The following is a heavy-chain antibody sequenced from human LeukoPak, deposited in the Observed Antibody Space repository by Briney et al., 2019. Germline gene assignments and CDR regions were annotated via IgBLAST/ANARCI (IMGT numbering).Heavy chain of an antibody. D-gene: IGHD3-10*01. Sequence: GGSLRLSCAASGFTFSSCDMHWVRQATGKGLKWVSAIGTAGDTYYPGSVKGRFTISRENAKNSLYLQMNSLRAEDTAVYYCARGLPDGALGVDYWGQGTLVIVSS. V-gene: IGHV3-13*01. CDR2: IGTAGDT. CDR3: ARGLPDGALGVDY. CDR1: GFTFSSCD. J-gene: IGHJ4*02.